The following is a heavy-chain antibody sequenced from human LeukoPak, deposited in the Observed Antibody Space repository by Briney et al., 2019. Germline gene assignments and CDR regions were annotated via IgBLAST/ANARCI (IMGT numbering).Heavy chain of an antibody. CDR1: GFTFSDYG. Sequence: GGSLRLSCAASGFTFSDYGIHWVRQAPGQGLEWVALIWYDGSKKYYADSVKGRFTISRDNTKNTLYLQLNSLRADDTAVYYCARAHSSSSTFDLWGQGTLLTVSS. V-gene: IGHV3-33*01. J-gene: IGHJ4*02. CDR2: IWYDGSKK. D-gene: IGHD6-6*01. CDR3: ARAHSSSSTFDL.